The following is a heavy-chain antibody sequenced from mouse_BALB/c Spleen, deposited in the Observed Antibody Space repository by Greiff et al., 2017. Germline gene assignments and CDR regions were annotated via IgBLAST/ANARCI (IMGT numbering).Heavy chain of an antibody. J-gene: IGHJ3*01. CDR1: GFTFSSYT. D-gene: IGHD2-1*01. Sequence: EVQGVESGGGLVQPGGSLKLSCAASGFTFSSYTMSWVRQTPEKRLEWVAYISNGGGSTYYPDTVKGRFTISRDNAKNTLYLQMSSLKSEDTAMYYCARHVGGNLPYWGQGTLVTVSA. CDR3: ARHVGGNLPY. V-gene: IGHV5-12-2*01. CDR2: ISNGGGST.